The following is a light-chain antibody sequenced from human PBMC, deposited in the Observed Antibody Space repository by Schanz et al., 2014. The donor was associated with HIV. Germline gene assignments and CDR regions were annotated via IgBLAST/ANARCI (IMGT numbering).Light chain of an antibody. CDR2: RAS. CDR3: QQSNDWPRST. J-gene: IGKJ3*01. CDR1: HSVSSN. Sequence: DIVLTQSPDTLSVPPGERATLSCRASHSVSSNFFAWYQQKPGQAPSLLIYRASTRATGIPARFSGRGSGTEFTLTISGLQSEDFAVYYCQQSNDWPRSTFGPGTKVEIK. V-gene: IGKV3-15*01.